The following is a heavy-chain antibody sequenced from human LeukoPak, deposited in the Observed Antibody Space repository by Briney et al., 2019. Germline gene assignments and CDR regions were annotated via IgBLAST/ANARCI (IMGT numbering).Heavy chain of an antibody. D-gene: IGHD6-19*01. Sequence: GASVSVSCTASGGTFTIYAISWVPQAPGQGLEWMGGIIPIFGTANYTQKFQGRVTITADESTSTAYMELSSLRSEDTAVYYCATDSAGWYSGGFDYWGQGTLVSVSS. V-gene: IGHV1-69*13. J-gene: IGHJ4*02. CDR2: IIPIFGTA. CDR1: GGTFTIYA. CDR3: ATDSAGWYSGGFDY.